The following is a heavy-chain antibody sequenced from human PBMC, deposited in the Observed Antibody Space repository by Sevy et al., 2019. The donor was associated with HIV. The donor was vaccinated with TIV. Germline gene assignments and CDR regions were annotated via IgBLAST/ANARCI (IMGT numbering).Heavy chain of an antibody. CDR2: ISYDGSNK. D-gene: IGHD3-22*01. J-gene: IGHJ4*02. Sequence: GGSLRLSCAASGFIFSNYAIHWVRRAPGKGLEWVAVISYDGSNKHYAASVKGRFTISRDNSTNTLFLQTNSLRLDDTAVYYCARDPTFSSDTRGYYPFDSWGQGTLVTVSS. CDR3: ARDPTFSSDTRGYYPFDS. V-gene: IGHV3-30*04. CDR1: GFIFSNYA.